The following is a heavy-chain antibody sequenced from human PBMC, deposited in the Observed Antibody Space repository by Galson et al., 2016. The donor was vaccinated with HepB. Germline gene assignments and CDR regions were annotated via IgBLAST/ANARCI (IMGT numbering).Heavy chain of an antibody. D-gene: IGHD6-13*01. Sequence: SLRLSCAASGVTFNNYAMSWVRQAPGKGLEWVSGISTSGVNTYHADSVKGRFTISRDNSKNTLFLQMHSLRAEDTALYYCAKASGSSTSNWFDPWGQGTLVTVSS. J-gene: IGHJ5*02. CDR2: ISTSGVNT. CDR1: GVTFNNYA. CDR3: AKASGSSTSNWFDP. V-gene: IGHV3-23*01.